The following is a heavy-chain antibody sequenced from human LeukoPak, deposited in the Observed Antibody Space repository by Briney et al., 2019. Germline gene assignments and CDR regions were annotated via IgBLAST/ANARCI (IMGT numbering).Heavy chain of an antibody. CDR3: ARVRVVYAIHNYYYYMDV. Sequence: SETLSLTCTVSGVSISSYYWSWIRQPAGKGLEWIGRIYTSGSTNYNPPLKSRVTMSVDTSKNQFSLKLSSVTAADTAVYYCARVRVVYAIHNYYYYMDVWGKGTTVTVSS. D-gene: IGHD2-8*02. J-gene: IGHJ6*03. CDR1: GVSISSYY. CDR2: IYTSGST. V-gene: IGHV4-4*07.